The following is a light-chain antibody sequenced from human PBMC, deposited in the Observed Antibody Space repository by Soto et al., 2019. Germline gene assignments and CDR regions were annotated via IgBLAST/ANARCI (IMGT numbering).Light chain of an antibody. CDR3: SSYTNINTRACV. CDR2: EVT. Sequence: QSVRTQPASVSGSPGQSITISCTGTSGDIGSYNRVSWYQQHPGKAPKLIIYEVTDRPSGVSNRFSGSKSGNTASLTISGLQAEAEAEYYCSSYTNINTRACVFGTGTKVTVL. V-gene: IGLV2-14*01. CDR1: SGDIGSYNR. J-gene: IGLJ1*01.